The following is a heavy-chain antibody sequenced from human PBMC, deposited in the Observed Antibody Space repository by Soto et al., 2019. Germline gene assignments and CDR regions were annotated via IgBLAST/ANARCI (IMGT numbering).Heavy chain of an antibody. D-gene: IGHD4-4*01. V-gene: IGHV4-4*02. CDR2: IYHSGST. J-gene: IGHJ5*02. CDR1: GGSISSSNR. CDR3: ARAYDYSSNWFDP. Sequence: PSETLSLTCAASGGSISSSNRWGWVRQPPGKGLEWIGEIYHSGSTNYNPSLKSRVTISVDKSKNQFSLKLSSVTAADTAVYYCARAYDYSSNWFDPWGQGTLVTVSS.